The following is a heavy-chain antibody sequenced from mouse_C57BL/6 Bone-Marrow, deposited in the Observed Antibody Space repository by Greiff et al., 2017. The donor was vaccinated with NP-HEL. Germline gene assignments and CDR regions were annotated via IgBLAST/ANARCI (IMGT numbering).Heavy chain of an antibody. D-gene: IGHD1-1*01. CDR3: ASITTVVARYYFDY. CDR1: CFTFTSYW. Sequence: QVPLQQSGAELVRPWTSVTLSCKASCFTFTSYWMHWVKQRPGQGLEWIGVIDPSDSYTNYNQKFQGKATLTVDTSSSTAYMQLSSLTSEDSAVYYCASITTVVARYYFDYWGQGTTLTVSS. V-gene: IGHV1-59*01. CDR2: IDPSDSYT. J-gene: IGHJ2*01.